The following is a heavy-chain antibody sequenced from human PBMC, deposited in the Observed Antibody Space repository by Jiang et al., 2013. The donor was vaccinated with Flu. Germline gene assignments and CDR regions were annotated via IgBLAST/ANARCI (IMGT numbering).Heavy chain of an antibody. V-gene: IGHV1-18*01. Sequence: DNTHYAQNLQDRVTMTTDTSTSTAYMELRSLRSDDTAVYYCARGDDGSASDSLPGYWGRGTLVTVSS. D-gene: IGHD3-22*01. CDR3: ARGDDGSASDSLPGY. CDR2: DNT. J-gene: IGHJ4*02.